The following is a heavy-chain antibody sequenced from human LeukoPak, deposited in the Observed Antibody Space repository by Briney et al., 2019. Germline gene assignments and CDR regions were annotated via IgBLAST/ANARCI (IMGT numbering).Heavy chain of an antibody. CDR2: INPNSGGT. V-gene: IGHV1-2*02. CDR1: GYTFTGYY. D-gene: IGHD3-22*01. CDR3: ARDDTYYYDSSGYYVRY. Sequence: ASVKVSCKASGYTFTGYYMHWVRQAPGQGLEWMGWINPNSGGTNYAQKFQGRVTMTRDTSISTAYMELGRLRSGDTAVYYCARDDTYYYDSSGYYVRYWGQGTLVTASS. J-gene: IGHJ4*02.